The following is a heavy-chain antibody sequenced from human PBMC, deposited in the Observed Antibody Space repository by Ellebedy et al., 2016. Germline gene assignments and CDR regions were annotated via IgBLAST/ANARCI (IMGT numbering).Heavy chain of an antibody. V-gene: IGHV5-51*01. CDR3: ARRDGEAFDY. Sequence: GESLKISCKGSGYSFTSYWIGWVRQMPGKGLEWMGIIYPGASATGYGPSFQSQVTISADKSISTAYLQWSSLKASDTAIYYCARRDGEAFDYWGQGTLVTVSS. CDR2: IYPGASAT. CDR1: GYSFTSYW. D-gene: IGHD2-21*01. J-gene: IGHJ4*02.